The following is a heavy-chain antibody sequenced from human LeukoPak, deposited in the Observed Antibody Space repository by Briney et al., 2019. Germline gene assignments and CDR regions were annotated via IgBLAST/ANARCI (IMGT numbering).Heavy chain of an antibody. V-gene: IGHV1-18*01. D-gene: IGHD3-10*01. CDR3: ARSRDYGSAQNWFDP. CDR2: ISAYNGNT. J-gene: IGHJ5*02. CDR1: GYTFTSYG. Sequence: ASVKVSCKASGYTFTSYGISWVRQAPGQGLEWMGWISAYNGNTNYAQKLQGRVTMTTDTSTSTAYMELRSLRSDDTAVYYCARSRDYGSAQNWFDPWGQGTLVTVSS.